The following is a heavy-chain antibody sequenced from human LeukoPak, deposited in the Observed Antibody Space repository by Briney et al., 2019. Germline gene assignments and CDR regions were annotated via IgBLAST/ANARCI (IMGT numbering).Heavy chain of an antibody. Sequence: GGSLRLSCAASGFTFSNYWMSWVRQAPGKGLECVANIKQDGTEKSYVDSVKGRFIISRDNGKNSLYLQMDSLRAEDTAVYFCTRASRGTYGGDYWGQGTLVTVSS. V-gene: IGHV3-7*04. CDR3: TRASRGTYGGDY. CDR2: IKQDGTEK. CDR1: GFTFSNYW. D-gene: IGHD1-26*01. J-gene: IGHJ4*02.